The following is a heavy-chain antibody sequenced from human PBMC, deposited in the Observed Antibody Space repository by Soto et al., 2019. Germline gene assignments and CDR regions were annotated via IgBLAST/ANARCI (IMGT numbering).Heavy chain of an antibody. Sequence: DVQLLESGGGLVQPGGSLRLSCAASGFIFSNSAMSWVRQAPGKGLEWVSSISSSGYSPYYADSVKGRFTISRDTSKNTLNLQINGLRAEDTAMYFCAKEGYCSGGSCHWVFESWGQGTLVIVSS. V-gene: IGHV3-23*01. D-gene: IGHD2-15*01. J-gene: IGHJ4*02. CDR3: AKEGYCSGGSCHWVFES. CDR2: ISSSGYSP. CDR1: GFIFSNSA.